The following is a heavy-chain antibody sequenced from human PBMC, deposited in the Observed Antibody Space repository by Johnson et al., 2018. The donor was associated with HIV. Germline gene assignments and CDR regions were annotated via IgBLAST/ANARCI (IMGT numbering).Heavy chain of an antibody. CDR1: GFTFSNYA. J-gene: IGHJ3*01. D-gene: IGHD3/OR15-3a*01. CDR2: ISSDGSNK. V-gene: IGHV3-30*04. Sequence: QVQLVESGGGLVKPGGSLRLSCAASGFTFSNYAIHWVRQAPGKGLEWVAVISSDGSNKYYTDSVKGLSTISRDNSNNTLYLHMNSLRPDDTGVYYCAKDKFMFLDNPVDAFDVWGQGTMVTFSS. CDR3: AKDKFMFLDNPVDAFDV.